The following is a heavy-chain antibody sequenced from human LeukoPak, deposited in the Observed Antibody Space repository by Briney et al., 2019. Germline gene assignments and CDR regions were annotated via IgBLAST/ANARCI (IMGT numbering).Heavy chain of an antibody. V-gene: IGHV3-11*04. Sequence: PGGSLRLSCAASGFTFISHTMSWIRQAPGKGLEWVSYISSSGSTIYSADSVKGRFTISRDNAKNSLYLQMNSLRAEDTAVYYCARAKPPLRKDIVVVPAAHPDYYYYYMDVWGKGTTVTVSS. J-gene: IGHJ6*03. D-gene: IGHD2-2*01. CDR1: GFTFISHT. CDR3: ARAKPPLRKDIVVVPAAHPDYYYYYMDV. CDR2: ISSSGSTI.